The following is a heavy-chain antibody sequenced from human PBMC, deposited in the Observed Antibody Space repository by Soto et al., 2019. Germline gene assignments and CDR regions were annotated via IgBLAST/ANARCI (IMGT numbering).Heavy chain of an antibody. D-gene: IGHD5-12*01. J-gene: IGHJ4*02. CDR1: GFTFDSYA. CDR3: ERDRPSGFDLKY. V-gene: IGHV3-21*01. Sequence: GGSLRLSCAASGFTFDSYAMTWVRQAPGMGLEWVASITSSSSYIYYADSLKGRFTISRDNAKNSLFLQMNSLRADETAVYYCERDRPSGFDLKYWGQGTLVTVSS. CDR2: ITSSSSYI.